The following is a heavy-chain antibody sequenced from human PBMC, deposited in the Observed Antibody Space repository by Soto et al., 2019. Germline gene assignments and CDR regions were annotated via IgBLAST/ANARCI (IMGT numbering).Heavy chain of an antibody. CDR3: AIDRHDFWSAPGGYYYGMDV. D-gene: IGHD3-3*01. CDR1: GFTFSSYA. Sequence: QVQLVESGGGVVQPGRSLRLSCAASGFTFSSYAMHWVRQAPGKGLEWVAVISYDGSNKYYADSVKGRFTISRDNSKNTLYLQMNSLRAEDTAVYYCAIDRHDFWSAPGGYYYGMDVWGQGTTVTVSS. V-gene: IGHV3-30-3*01. CDR2: ISYDGSNK. J-gene: IGHJ6*02.